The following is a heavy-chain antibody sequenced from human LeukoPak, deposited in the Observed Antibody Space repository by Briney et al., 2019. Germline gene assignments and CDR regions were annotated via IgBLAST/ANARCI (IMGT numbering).Heavy chain of an antibody. J-gene: IGHJ4*02. Sequence: SETLSLTCTVSGGSISSYYWSWIRQPPGKGLEWIGYIYYSGSTNYNPSLKSRVTMSVDTSKNQFSLKLSSVTAADTAVYYCARGMGNYYGSGSYSDLFDYWGQGTLVTVSS. CDR2: IYYSGST. CDR3: ARGMGNYYGSGSYSDLFDY. D-gene: IGHD3-10*01. CDR1: GGSISSYY. V-gene: IGHV4-59*01.